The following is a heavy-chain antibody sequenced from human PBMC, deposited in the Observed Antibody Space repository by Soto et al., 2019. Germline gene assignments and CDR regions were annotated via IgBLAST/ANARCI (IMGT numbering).Heavy chain of an antibody. D-gene: IGHD4-17*01. CDR3: ATDYGDYVGFDP. V-gene: IGHV1-24*01. CDR2: FDPEDGET. J-gene: IGHJ5*02. CDR1: GYTLTELS. Sequence: ASVKVSCKVSGYTLTELSVHWVRQAPGKGLEWMGGFDPEDGETIYAQKFQGRVTMTEDTSTDTAYMELSSLRSEDTAVYYCATDYGDYVGFDPWDQGTLVTVSS.